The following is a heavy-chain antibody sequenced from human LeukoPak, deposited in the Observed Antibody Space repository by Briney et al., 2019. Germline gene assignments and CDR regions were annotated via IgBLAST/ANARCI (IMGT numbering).Heavy chain of an antibody. CDR3: ASAPYYYDSSGYYYGTYYFDY. V-gene: IGHV1-18*01. D-gene: IGHD3-22*01. CDR2: ISAYNGNT. CDR1: DYTFTSYG. Sequence: ASVKVSCKASDYTFTSYGISWVRQAPGQGLEWMGWISAYNGNTNYAQKLQGRVTMTTDTSTSTAYMELRSLRSDDTAVYYCASAPYYYDSSGYYYGTYYFDYWGQGTLVTVSS. J-gene: IGHJ4*02.